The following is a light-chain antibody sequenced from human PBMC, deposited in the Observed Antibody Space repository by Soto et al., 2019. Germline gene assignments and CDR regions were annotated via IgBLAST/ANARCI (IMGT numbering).Light chain of an antibody. J-gene: IGKJ1*01. CDR1: QTISSW. CDR2: KAS. Sequence: DIQMTQSPSTLSGSVGDRVTITCRASQTISSWLAWYQQKPGKAPKLLIYKASTLKSGVPSRFSGSGSGTEFTLTISRLQPDDFATYYCQHYNSYSEAFRQGNKLEL. V-gene: IGKV1-5*03. CDR3: QHYNSYSEA.